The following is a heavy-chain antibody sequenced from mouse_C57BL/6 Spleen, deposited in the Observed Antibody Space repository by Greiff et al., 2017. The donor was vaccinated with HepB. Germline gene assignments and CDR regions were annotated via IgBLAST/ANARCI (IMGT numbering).Heavy chain of an antibody. CDR3: ARGDYGRKGFLDY. V-gene: IGHV1-53*01. Sequence: VQLQQPGTELVKPGASVKLSCKASGYTFTSYWMHWVKQRPGQGLEWIGNINPSNGGTNYNEKFKSKATLTVDKSSSTAYMQLSSLTSEDSAVYYCARGDYGRKGFLDYWGQGTTLTVSS. D-gene: IGHD1-1*02. CDR1: GYTFTSYW. CDR2: INPSNGGT. J-gene: IGHJ2*01.